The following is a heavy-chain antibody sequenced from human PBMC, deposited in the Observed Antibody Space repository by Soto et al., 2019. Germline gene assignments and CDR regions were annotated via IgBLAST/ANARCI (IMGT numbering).Heavy chain of an antibody. Sequence: TSETLSLTCTVSDGTIASGGYYWNWIRQHQGKGLEWIGYIYYSRSIGDNPSLKSRVTITINTSKSQFCRRLSSVPAADTAVYYCAGETSSGWYPDADVFDIWGQGTMVTVSS. CDR1: DGTIASGGYY. CDR2: IYYSRSI. V-gene: IGHV4-31*03. CDR3: AGETSSGWYPDADVFDI. D-gene: IGHD6-13*01. J-gene: IGHJ3*02.